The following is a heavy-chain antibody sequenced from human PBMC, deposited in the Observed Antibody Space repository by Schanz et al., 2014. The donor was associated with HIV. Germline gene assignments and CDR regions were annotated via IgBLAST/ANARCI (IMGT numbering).Heavy chain of an antibody. D-gene: IGHD6-6*01. Sequence: VHLLESGGCLVQPGRSLRLSCVASGFTFSTYGMHWVRQAPGKGLEWVAVISYDGNNQYYADSVKGRFTISRDNSRNRVFLQMNSLRAEDTAVYYCAREAVRFFDYWGQGTLVTVSS. J-gene: IGHJ4*02. V-gene: IGHV3-33*05. CDR1: GFTFSTYG. CDR2: ISYDGNNQ. CDR3: AREAVRFFDY.